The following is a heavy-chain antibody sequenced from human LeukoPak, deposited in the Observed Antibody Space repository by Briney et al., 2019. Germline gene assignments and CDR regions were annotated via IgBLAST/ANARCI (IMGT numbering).Heavy chain of an antibody. D-gene: IGHD3-16*01. CDR2: IKGDGIST. J-gene: IGHJ4*02. V-gene: IGHV3-74*01. Sequence: GGSLRLSCAASGFDFSSNWMHWVRHAPGQGLVWVSRIKGDGISTNYADSVKGRFTISRDIAKNTLYLQMNSLRAEDTGVYYCAKDHYWGIDYWGRGTLVTVSS. CDR3: AKDHYWGIDY. CDR1: GFDFSSNW.